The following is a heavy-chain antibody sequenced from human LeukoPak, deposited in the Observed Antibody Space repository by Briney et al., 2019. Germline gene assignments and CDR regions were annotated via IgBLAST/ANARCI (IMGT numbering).Heavy chain of an antibody. CDR2: IYASGSS. Sequence: KTSETLSLTCNVSGGSISSSYWSWIRQPAGKGLEWIGRIYASGSSNYNPSLKSRVTMSVDTSKNQFSLNLSSVTAADTAVYYCARASGYGDCDYWGQGTLVTVSS. J-gene: IGHJ4*02. CDR3: ARASGYGDCDY. V-gene: IGHV4-4*07. CDR1: GGSISSSY. D-gene: IGHD4-17*01.